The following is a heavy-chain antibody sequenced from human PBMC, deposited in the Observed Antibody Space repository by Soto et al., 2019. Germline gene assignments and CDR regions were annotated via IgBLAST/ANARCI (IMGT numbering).Heavy chain of an antibody. Sequence: ASVKVSCKASGYTFTSYPMHWVRQAPGQGLEWMGWINAGNGDTKYSQKFQGRVTITRDTSAITAYMELSSLRSEDTAVYYCARGQRLHCDFWSGYYTGIHYYGMDVWGQGTTVTVSS. CDR1: GYTFTSYP. V-gene: IGHV1-3*01. CDR3: ARGQRLHCDFWSGYYTGIHYYGMDV. J-gene: IGHJ6*02. D-gene: IGHD3-3*01. CDR2: INAGNGDT.